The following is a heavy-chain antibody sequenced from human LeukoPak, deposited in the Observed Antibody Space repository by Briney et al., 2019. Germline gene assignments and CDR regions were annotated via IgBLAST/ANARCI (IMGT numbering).Heavy chain of an antibody. V-gene: IGHV1-18*01. CDR2: ISPYSADT. J-gene: IGHJ4*02. CDR1: GYTFTSYG. D-gene: IGHD6-13*01. Sequence: GASVKVSCKASGYTFTSYGVSWVRQAPGQGLEWMGWISPYSADTSYAQKFQGRVTVTTDTSTGTAYMELRSLRPDDTAVYYCARDPAAAGNVDYWGQGTLVTVSP. CDR3: ARDPAAAGNVDY.